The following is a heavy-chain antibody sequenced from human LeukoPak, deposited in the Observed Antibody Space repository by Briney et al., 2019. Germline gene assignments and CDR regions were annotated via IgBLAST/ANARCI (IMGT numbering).Heavy chain of an antibody. CDR1: GGSISSGDYY. V-gene: IGHV4-30-4*01. Sequence: SETLSLTCTVSGGSISSGDYYWSWIRQPPGKGLEWIGYIYCSGSTYYNPSLKSRVTISVDTSKNQFSLKLSSVTAADTAVYYCARQLWFGESTMWFDPWGQGTLVTVSS. CDR3: ARQLWFGESTMWFDP. J-gene: IGHJ5*02. CDR2: IYCSGST. D-gene: IGHD3-10*01.